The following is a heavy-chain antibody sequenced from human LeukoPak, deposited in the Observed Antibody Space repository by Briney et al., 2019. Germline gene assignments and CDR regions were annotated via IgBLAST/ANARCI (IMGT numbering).Heavy chain of an antibody. CDR1: GFTFTSYG. Sequence: PGGSLRLSCAASGFTFTSYGMHWVRQSPGKGLEWVALITYDGYYKYYSDSVKGRSTISSDTYKNTLYLQMNSLRAEDTAVYYCARDLSPVVRASPMGYWGQGTLVTVSS. V-gene: IGHV3-30*03. CDR3: ARDLSPVVRASPMGY. D-gene: IGHD3-10*01. J-gene: IGHJ4*02. CDR2: ITYDGYYK.